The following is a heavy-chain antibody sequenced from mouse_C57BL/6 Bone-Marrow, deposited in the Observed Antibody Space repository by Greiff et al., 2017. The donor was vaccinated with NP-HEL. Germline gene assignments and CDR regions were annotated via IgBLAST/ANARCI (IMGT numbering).Heavy chain of an antibody. J-gene: IGHJ3*01. CDR3: AREEYRGNAFAY. D-gene: IGHD2-1*01. CDR2: ISYDGSN. CDR1: GYSITSGYY. Sequence: EVKLLESGPGLVKPSQSLSLTCSVTGYSITSGYYWNWIRQFPGNKLEWMGYISYDGSNNYNPSLKNRISITRDTSKNQFFLKLNSVTTEDTATYYCAREEYRGNAFAYWGQGTLVTVSA. V-gene: IGHV3-6*01.